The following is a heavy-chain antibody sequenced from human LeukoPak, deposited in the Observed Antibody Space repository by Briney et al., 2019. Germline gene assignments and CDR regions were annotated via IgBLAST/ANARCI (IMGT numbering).Heavy chain of an antibody. CDR2: ISSDGNSA. V-gene: IGHV3-74*01. CDR1: GXTSSYYW. Sequence: GRCLSLSCAASGXTSSYYWVHWVRQAPGKGRGLVSRISSDGNSASYADSLKGRFTMSRDNAKNTLYLQMNSLRAEDTAVYYCARGAAAGDYWGQGTLVTVSS. CDR3: ARGAAAGDY. D-gene: IGHD3-10*01. J-gene: IGHJ4*02.